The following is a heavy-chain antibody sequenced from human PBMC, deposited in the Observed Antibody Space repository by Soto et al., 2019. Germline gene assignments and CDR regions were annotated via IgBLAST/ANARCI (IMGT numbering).Heavy chain of an antibody. CDR2: IYYSGST. CDR1: GGSISSYY. V-gene: IGHV4-59*01. J-gene: IGHJ4*02. CDR3: ASHYDSSGYYLH. D-gene: IGHD3-22*01. Sequence: SETLSLTCTVSGGSISSYYWSWIRQPPGKGLEWIGYIYYSGSTNYNPSLKSRVTISVDTCKNQFSLKLSSVTAADPAVYYCASHYDSSGYYLHWGQGTLVTVSS.